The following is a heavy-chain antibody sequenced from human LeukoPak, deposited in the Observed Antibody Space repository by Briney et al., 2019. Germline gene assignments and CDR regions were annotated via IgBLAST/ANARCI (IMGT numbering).Heavy chain of an antibody. V-gene: IGHV3-7*01. CDR1: GFTFYDYW. D-gene: IGHD5-18*01. Sequence: GGSLRLSCVASGFTFYDYWMNWVRQAPGKGLEWVANIKQDGSEQYYVDSVKGRFTISRDNAKNSLYLQMNSLRAEDTAVYYCVRAGGAYSFNPWGQGTLVTVSS. J-gene: IGHJ5*02. CDR2: IKQDGSEQ. CDR3: VRAGGAYSFNP.